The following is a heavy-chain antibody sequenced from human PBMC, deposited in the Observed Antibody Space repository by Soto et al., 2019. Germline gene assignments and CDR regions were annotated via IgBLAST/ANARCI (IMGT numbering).Heavy chain of an antibody. CDR3: ARDLIVVVPAAMGLRDY. CDR2: IYYSGST. D-gene: IGHD2-2*01. V-gene: IGHV4-39*07. J-gene: IGHJ4*02. Sequence: SETLSLTCTVSGGSISSSSYYWGWIRQPPGKGLEWIGSIYYSGSTYYNPSLKSRVTISVDTSKNQFSLKLSSVTAADTAVYYCARDLIVVVPAAMGLRDYWGKGTLVTVSS. CDR1: GGSISSSSYY.